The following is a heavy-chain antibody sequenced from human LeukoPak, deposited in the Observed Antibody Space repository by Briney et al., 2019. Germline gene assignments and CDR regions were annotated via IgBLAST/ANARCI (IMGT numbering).Heavy chain of an antibody. CDR2: MNPNSGKT. CDR1: GYTFTTSD. Sequence: ASVKVSCTASGYTFTTSDINWVRQATGQGLEWMGWMNPNSGKTGSAQKFQGRLTMTKNTSTSTAYMEVTGLKFEDTAIYYCARGRPGPAGAGTYDFRGQGTLITVSS. D-gene: IGHD6-13*01. J-gene: IGHJ4*02. CDR3: ARGRPGPAGAGTYDF. V-gene: IGHV1-8*01.